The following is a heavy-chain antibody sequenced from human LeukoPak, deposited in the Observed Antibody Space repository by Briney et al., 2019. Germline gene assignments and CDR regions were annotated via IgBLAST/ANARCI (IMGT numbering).Heavy chain of an antibody. V-gene: IGHV3-23*01. CDR3: ARLTFGGVIGFDY. J-gene: IGHJ4*02. Sequence: TGGSLRLSCAASGFTFSSYAMSWVRQAPGKGLEWVSAISGSGGSTYYADSVEGRFTISRDNAKNSLYLQMNSLRAEDTAVYYCARLTFGGVIGFDYWGQGTLVTVSS. D-gene: IGHD3-16*02. CDR1: GFTFSSYA. CDR2: ISGSGGST.